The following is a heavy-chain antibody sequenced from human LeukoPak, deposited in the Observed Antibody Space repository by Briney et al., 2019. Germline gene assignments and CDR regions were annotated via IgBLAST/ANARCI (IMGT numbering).Heavy chain of an antibody. CDR3: ARLGDSSGWYMFYYMDV. V-gene: IGHV3-20*04. D-gene: IGHD6-19*01. CDR2: INWNGGST. CDR1: GFTFDDYG. J-gene: IGHJ6*03. Sequence: PGGSLRLSCAASGFTFDDYGLSWVRQAPGKGLEWVSGINWNGGSTGYADSAKGRFTISRDNAKNSLYLQMNSLRAEDTAVYYCARLGDSSGWYMFYYMDVWGKGTTVTVSS.